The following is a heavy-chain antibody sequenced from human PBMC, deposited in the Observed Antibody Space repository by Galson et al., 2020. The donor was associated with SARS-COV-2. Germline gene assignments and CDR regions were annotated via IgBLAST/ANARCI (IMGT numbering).Heavy chain of an antibody. CDR2: ISYDGSNK. Sequence: TGGSLRLSCAASGFTFSSYAMHWVRQAPGKGLEWVAVISYDGSNKYYADSVKGRFTISRDNSKNTLYLQMNSLRAEDTAVYYCARELSVDIVATSWLRSPLGYYGMDVWGQGTTVTVSS. CDR1: GFTFSSYA. V-gene: IGHV3-30-3*01. D-gene: IGHD5-12*01. CDR3: ARELSVDIVATSWLRSPLGYYGMDV. J-gene: IGHJ6*02.